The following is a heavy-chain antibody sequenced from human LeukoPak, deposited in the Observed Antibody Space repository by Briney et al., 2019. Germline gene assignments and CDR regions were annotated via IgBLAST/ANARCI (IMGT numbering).Heavy chain of an antibody. V-gene: IGHV1-2*02. CDR1: GYTFTDYY. J-gene: IGHJ5*02. CDR3: ARVFLRKGITMVRGVKNMRFDP. Sequence: ASVKVSCKASGYTFTDYYMHWVRQAPGQGLEWMGWINPNSGGTNYAQKFQGRVTMTGDTSISTAYMELSRLRSDDTAVYYCARVFLRKGITMVRGVKNMRFDPWGQGTLVTVSS. D-gene: IGHD3-10*01. CDR2: INPNSGGT.